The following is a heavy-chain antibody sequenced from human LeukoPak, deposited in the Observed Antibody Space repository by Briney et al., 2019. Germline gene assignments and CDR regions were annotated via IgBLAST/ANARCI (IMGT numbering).Heavy chain of an antibody. Sequence: ASVKVSCKASGYTFTSYDINWVRQATGQGLEWMGWMNPNSGNTGYAQKFQGRVTMTRNTSISTAYMELSSLRSEDTAAYYCARGAGGYERYYYYYMDVWGKGTTVTVSS. CDR3: ARGAGGYERYYYYYMDV. CDR2: MNPNSGNT. V-gene: IGHV1-8*01. J-gene: IGHJ6*03. D-gene: IGHD5-12*01. CDR1: GYTFTSYD.